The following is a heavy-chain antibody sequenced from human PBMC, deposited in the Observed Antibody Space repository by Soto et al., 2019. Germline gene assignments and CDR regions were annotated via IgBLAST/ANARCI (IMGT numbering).Heavy chain of an antibody. CDR2: IYYSGST. D-gene: IGHD2-15*01. J-gene: IGHJ6*02. V-gene: IGHV4-59*08. Sequence: SETLSLTCTVSGGSISSYYWSWIRQPPGKGLEWIGYIYYSGSTNYNPSLKSRVTISVDTSKNQFSLKLSSVTAADTAVYYCARIGKLQTYYYGMDVWGQLTTVPVSS. CDR3: ARIGKLQTYYYGMDV. CDR1: GGSISSYY.